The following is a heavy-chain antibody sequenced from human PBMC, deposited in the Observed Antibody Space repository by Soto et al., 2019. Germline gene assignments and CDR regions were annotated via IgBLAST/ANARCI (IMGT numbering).Heavy chain of an antibody. CDR2: FSAYTGNT. CDR3: ARAPSAPGDYLDY. CDR1: GYTFTNYG. J-gene: IGHJ4*02. V-gene: IGHV1-18*04. Sequence: ASVKVSCKASGYTFTNYGISWVRQAPGQGLEWMGWFSAYTGNTDYAQKVQGRVTITTDTSTTTAYMELRSLRSDDTAVYYCARAPSAPGDYLDYWGQGTLVTVSS.